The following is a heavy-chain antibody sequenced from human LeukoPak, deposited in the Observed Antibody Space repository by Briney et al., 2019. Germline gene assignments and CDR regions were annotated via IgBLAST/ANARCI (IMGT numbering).Heavy chain of an antibody. CDR2: ISYDGSNK. CDR1: GFTFSSYA. CDR3: ARDTAVRGYSGYDPFDY. D-gene: IGHD5-12*01. Sequence: GGSLRLSCAASGFTFSSYAMSWVRQAPGKGLEWVAVISYDGSNKYYADSVKGRFTISRDNSKNTLYLQMNSLRAEDTAVYYCARDTAVRGYSGYDPFDYWGQGTLVTVSS. J-gene: IGHJ4*02. V-gene: IGHV3-30-3*01.